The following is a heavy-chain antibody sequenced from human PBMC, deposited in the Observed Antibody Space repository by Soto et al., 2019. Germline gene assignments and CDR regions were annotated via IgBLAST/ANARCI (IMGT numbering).Heavy chain of an antibody. D-gene: IGHD6-6*01. CDR1: GFTFSSYS. Sequence: GGSLRLSCAASGFTFSSYSMNWVRQAPGKGLEWVSSISSSSSYIYYADSVKGRFTISRDNAKNSLYLQMNSLRAEDTAVYYCARVKGSSHDAFDIWGQGTMVTVSS. CDR3: ARVKGSSHDAFDI. J-gene: IGHJ3*02. CDR2: ISSSSSYI. V-gene: IGHV3-21*01.